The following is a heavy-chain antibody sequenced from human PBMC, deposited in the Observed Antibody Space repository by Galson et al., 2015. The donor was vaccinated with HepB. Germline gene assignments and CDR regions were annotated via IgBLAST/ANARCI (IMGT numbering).Heavy chain of an antibody. CDR1: GFTFSSYG. D-gene: IGHD5-12*01. V-gene: IGHV3-33*01. CDR2: IWYDGSNK. CDR3: ASGEGGYSGYDFDY. Sequence: SLRLSCAASGFTFSSYGMHWVRQAPGKGLEWVAVIWYDGSNKYYADSVKGRFTISRDNSKNTLYLQMNSLRAEDTAVYYCASGEGGYSGYDFDYWGQGTLVTVSS. J-gene: IGHJ4*02.